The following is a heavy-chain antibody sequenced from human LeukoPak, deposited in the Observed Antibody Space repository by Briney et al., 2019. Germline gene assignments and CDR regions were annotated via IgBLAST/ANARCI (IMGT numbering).Heavy chain of an antibody. J-gene: IGHJ4*02. V-gene: IGHV3-23*01. CDR2: ISGSGGST. CDR1: GFTFSSYA. Sequence: GGSLRLSCAASGFTFSSYAMSWVRQAPGKGLEWVSAISGSGGSTYYADSVKGRFTISRDNAKNSLFLQMNSLRAEDTAVYYCARLPAYCSSTSCYYDYWGQGTLVTVSS. D-gene: IGHD2-2*01. CDR3: ARLPAYCSSTSCYYDY.